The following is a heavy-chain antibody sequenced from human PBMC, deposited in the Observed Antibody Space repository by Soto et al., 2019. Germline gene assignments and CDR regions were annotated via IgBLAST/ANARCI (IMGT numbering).Heavy chain of an antibody. D-gene: IGHD3-10*01. CDR3: ARGDGALDV. CDR2: IYTSGST. V-gene: IGHV3-66*01. CDR1: GFIVSSNY. Sequence: EVQLVESGGGLVQPGGSLRLSCAASGFIVSSNYMSWVRQAPGKGLEWVSVIYTSGSTYYADSVKGRFTISRDNSKNIVYLQMNSLRAEDTAVYYYARGDGALDVWGQGTLVTVS. J-gene: IGHJ3*01.